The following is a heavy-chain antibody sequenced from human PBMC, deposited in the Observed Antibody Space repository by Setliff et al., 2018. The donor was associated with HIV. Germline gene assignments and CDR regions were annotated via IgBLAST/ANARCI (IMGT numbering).Heavy chain of an antibody. Sequence: HPGGSLRLSCTASGFTFGDYAMSWVRQAPGKGLEWVGFIRSKAYGGTTEYAASVKGRFTISRDDSKSIAYLQMNSLKTEDTAVYYCTRNSSGPPGGYWGQGTLVTSPQ. CDR1: GFTFGDYA. CDR2: IRSKAYGGTT. CDR3: TRNSSGPPGGY. V-gene: IGHV3-49*04. J-gene: IGHJ4*02. D-gene: IGHD6-19*01.